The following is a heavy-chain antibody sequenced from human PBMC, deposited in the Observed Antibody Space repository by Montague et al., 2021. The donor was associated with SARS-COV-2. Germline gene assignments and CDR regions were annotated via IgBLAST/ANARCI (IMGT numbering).Heavy chain of an antibody. V-gene: IGHV4-39*01. CDR3: AKRAQLQIRGFFAL. Sequence: SETLSLTCTVSGGSISSCTYYWVWVRQPPGKGLEWIVTINYSSKTYYTPTLKSRVTISVDTYKNQTSLNVTSVTAADTSVYYCAKRAQLQIRGFFALWGRGTLV. CDR1: GGSISSCTYY. D-gene: IGHD3-16*01. CDR2: INYSSKT. J-gene: IGHJ2*01.